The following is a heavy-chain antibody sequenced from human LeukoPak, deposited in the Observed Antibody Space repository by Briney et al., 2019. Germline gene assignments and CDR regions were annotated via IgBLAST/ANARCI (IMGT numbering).Heavy chain of an antibody. V-gene: IGHV3-7*03. J-gene: IGHJ5*02. CDR1: GFTFSSYW. Sequence: GGSLRLSCAASGFTFSSYWMSWVRQAPGKGLEWVANIKQDGSEKYYVDSVKGRFTISRDNAKNSLYLQMNSLRAEDMALYYCAKGASYCSGGSCYPLNWFDPWGQGTLVTVSS. CDR3: AKGASYCSGGSCYPLNWFDP. D-gene: IGHD2-15*01. CDR2: IKQDGSEK.